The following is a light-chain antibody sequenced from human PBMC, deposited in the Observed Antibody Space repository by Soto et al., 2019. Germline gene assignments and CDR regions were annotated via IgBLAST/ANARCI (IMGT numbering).Light chain of an antibody. Sequence: IVITQSPVTLSVSPGERATLSCRASQSVSSNLAWYQQKPGQAPRLLIYSASTRATGIPARFSGSGSGTEFTLTISSLQSEDFAVYYCQQYNDWRTFGQGTKVDI. CDR1: QSVSSN. CDR2: SAS. J-gene: IGKJ1*01. V-gene: IGKV3-15*01. CDR3: QQYNDWRT.